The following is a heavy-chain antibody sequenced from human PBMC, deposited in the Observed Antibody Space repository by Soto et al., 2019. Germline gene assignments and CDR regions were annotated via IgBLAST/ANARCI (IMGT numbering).Heavy chain of an antibody. Sequence: QAQLVQSGAEVKKPGASVKVSCRASGYTFSSYGYAWVRQAPGQGLEWTGWISAYNGDTNYAQKFQDRVTLTTDTSTTTAYMELRNLGSDDTAVYYCARSGAYCTSITCLFDSFWGLGTLVTVSS. J-gene: IGHJ4*02. CDR3: ARSGAYCTSITCLFDSF. V-gene: IGHV1-18*01. CDR2: ISAYNGDT. D-gene: IGHD2-8*01. CDR1: GYTFSSYG.